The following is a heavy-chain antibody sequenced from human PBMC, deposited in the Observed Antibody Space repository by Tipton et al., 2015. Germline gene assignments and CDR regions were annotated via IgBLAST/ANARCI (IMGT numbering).Heavy chain of an antibody. D-gene: IGHD5-18*01. CDR2: INPTGGST. V-gene: IGHV1-46*01. J-gene: IGHJ6*02. CDR1: GYTFTSYY. Sequence: QSGAEVKKPGASVKVSCKASGYTFTSYYMHWVRQAPGQGLEWMGAINPTGGSTGYAQNFQGRVTMTRDTSTSTVYMELSSLRSEDTAVYYCARTRGYSYDNSYYYYDMDVWGQGTTVTVSS. CDR3: ARTRGYSYDNSYYYYDMDV.